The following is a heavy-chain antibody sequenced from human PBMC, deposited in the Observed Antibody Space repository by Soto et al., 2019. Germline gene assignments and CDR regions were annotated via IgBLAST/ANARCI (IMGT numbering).Heavy chain of an antibody. J-gene: IGHJ6*03. CDR1: GFTFTSSA. D-gene: IGHD6-13*01. Sequence: QMQLVQSGPEVKKPGTSVKVSCKASGFTFTSSAMQWVRQARGQRLEWIGWIVVGSGNTNYAQKFQERVTITRDMSTSTAYMELSSLRSEDTAVYYCAADHSYSSSPKYNYYYYMDVWGKGTTVTVSS. CDR3: AADHSYSSSPKYNYYYYMDV. CDR2: IVVGSGNT. V-gene: IGHV1-58*02.